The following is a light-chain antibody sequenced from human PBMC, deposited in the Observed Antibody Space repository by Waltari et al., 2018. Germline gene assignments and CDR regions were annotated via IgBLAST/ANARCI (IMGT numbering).Light chain of an antibody. V-gene: IGKV3-11*01. J-gene: IGKJ5*01. CDR3: QQRLNWPPVT. CDR1: PRVDRY. CDR2: DTF. Sequence: EVVLTQSPATLSLSPGERATLSCRASPRVDRYLAWYQQKPGQAPRLLIYDTFFRATGIPARFSGSGSGTDFTLTISSLEPEDFAVYYCQQRLNWPPVTFGQGTRLEIK.